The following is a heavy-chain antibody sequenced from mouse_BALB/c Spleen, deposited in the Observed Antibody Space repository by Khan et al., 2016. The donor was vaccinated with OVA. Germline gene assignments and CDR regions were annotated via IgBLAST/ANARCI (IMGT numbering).Heavy chain of an antibody. J-gene: IGHJ3*01. V-gene: IGHV1-34*01. CDR1: GYSFTTYY. Sequence: EVQLQESGPELMKPGASVKISCKASGYSFTTYYMHWVKQSHGKSLEWIGYIDPFNGGNDYNQKFKGKATLTVDKSSSTAYMHLRSLTSEDSAVYYCARGTFDYWGQGTLVTVSA. CDR2: IDPFNGGN. D-gene: IGHD3-3*01. CDR3: ARGTFDY.